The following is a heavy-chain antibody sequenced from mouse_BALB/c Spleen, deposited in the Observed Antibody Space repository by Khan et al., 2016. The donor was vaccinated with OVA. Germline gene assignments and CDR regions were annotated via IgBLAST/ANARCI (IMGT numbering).Heavy chain of an antibody. Sequence: MQLEESGPELVKPGASVKISCKASGYSFTGYFMNWVMQSHGKSLEWIGRINPHIGETLYNQKFKGKATLTVDESSSTVYMELRSLASEDSAIYYCARTDGSDFDYWGRGTTLTVSS. CDR3: ARTDGSDFDY. V-gene: IGHV1-20*02. D-gene: IGHD1-1*01. CDR1: GYSFTGYF. J-gene: IGHJ2*01. CDR2: INPHIGET.